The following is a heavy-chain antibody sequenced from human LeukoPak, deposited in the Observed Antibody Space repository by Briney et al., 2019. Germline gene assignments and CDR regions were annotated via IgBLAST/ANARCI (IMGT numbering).Heavy chain of an antibody. V-gene: IGHV3-23*01. D-gene: IGHD2-21*02. CDR3: AKLCGGDCYLSGWLSMDV. CDR2: ISGSGGST. Sequence: PGGSLRLSCAASGFTFSSYAMSWVRQAPGKGLEWVSAISGSGGSTYYADSVKGRFPISRDNSKNTLYLQMNSLRAEDTAVYYCAKLCGGDCYLSGWLSMDVWGQGTTVTVSS. J-gene: IGHJ6*02. CDR1: GFTFSSYA.